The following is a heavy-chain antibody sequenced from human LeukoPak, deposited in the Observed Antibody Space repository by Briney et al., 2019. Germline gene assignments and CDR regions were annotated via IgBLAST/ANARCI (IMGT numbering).Heavy chain of an antibody. CDR1: GGTFSSYA. CDR2: IIPIFGTA. Sequence: ASVKVSGKASGGTFSSYAISWVRQAPGQGLEWMGGIIPIFGTANYAQKFQGRVTITADESTSTAYMELSSLTSEDTAVYSCARGNDFWSGHHYYYYGMDVWGQGTTVTVSS. V-gene: IGHV1-69*13. J-gene: IGHJ6*02. D-gene: IGHD3-3*01. CDR3: ARGNDFWSGHHYYYYGMDV.